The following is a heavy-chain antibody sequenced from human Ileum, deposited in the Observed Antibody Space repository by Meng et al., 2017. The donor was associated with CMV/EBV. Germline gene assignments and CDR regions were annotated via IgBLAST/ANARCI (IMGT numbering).Heavy chain of an antibody. J-gene: IGHJ6*02. Sequence: ASVKVSCKTSGYTFREYGITWVRQAPGQGLEWMGWISPYNGNTNYAPSFHARVTMTTDTSTFTAYMELKSLKSDDTAVYYCARTDSSHGMDFWGQGTTVTVSS. V-gene: IGHV1-18*01. CDR1: GYTFREYG. D-gene: IGHD2-15*01. CDR2: ISPYNGNT. CDR3: ARTDSSHGMDF.